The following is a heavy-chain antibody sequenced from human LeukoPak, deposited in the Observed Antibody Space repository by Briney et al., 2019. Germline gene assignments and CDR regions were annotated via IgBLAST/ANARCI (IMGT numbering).Heavy chain of an antibody. CDR2: INHSGST. Sequence: SETLSLTCAVYGGSFSGYYWSWIRQPPGKGLEWIGEINHSGSTNYNPFLKSRVTISVDTSKNQFSLKLSSVTAADTAVYYCARFSWVDGDWFDPWGQGTLVTVSS. CDR3: ARFSWVDGDWFDP. V-gene: IGHV4-34*01. J-gene: IGHJ5*02. CDR1: GGSFSGYY. D-gene: IGHD2-8*01.